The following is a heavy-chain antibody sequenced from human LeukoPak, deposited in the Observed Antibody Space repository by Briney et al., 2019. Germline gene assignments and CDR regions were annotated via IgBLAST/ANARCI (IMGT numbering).Heavy chain of an antibody. D-gene: IGHD3-10*01. Sequence: ASVKVSCKVSGYTFTDYYMHWVQQAPGNGLEWMGLVDPEDGETIYAEKFQGRVTITADTSTDTAYMELSSLRSEDTAVYYCAAMVRADYWGQGTLVTVSS. CDR3: AAMVRADY. J-gene: IGHJ4*02. CDR2: VDPEDGET. CDR1: GYTFTDYY. V-gene: IGHV1-69-2*01.